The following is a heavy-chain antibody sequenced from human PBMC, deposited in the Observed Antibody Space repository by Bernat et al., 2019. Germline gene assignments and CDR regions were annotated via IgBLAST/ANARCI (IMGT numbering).Heavy chain of an antibody. D-gene: IGHD2-15*01. V-gene: IGHV3-9*01. CDR3: AKGPYCSGGTCYSNSFDH. J-gene: IGHJ5*02. CDR2: ISRNGGSL. CDR1: GFTFDDYA. Sequence: EVHLVESGGDLVQPGRSLRLSCAASGFTFDDYAMHWVRQAPGKGLEWVSGISRNGGSLAYADSVKGRFTISRDNAKNSLYLQMNSLRADDTALYFCAKGPYCSGGTCYSNSFDHWGQGTLVAVSS.